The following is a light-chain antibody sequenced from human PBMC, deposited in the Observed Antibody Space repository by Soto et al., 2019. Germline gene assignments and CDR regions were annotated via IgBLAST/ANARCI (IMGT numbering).Light chain of an antibody. V-gene: IGKV1-5*03. J-gene: IGKJ4*02. CDR2: KTS. CDR1: QAISSR. CDR3: QHYDTYSP. Sequence: DIQMTQSPSTLSASVGDRVTITCRASQAISSRLAWYQQKPGKAPKLPIYKTSTLEGGVPSRFSGSGSGTEFTLTISSLQPDDLAIYYCQHYDTYSPFGGGTKVEIK.